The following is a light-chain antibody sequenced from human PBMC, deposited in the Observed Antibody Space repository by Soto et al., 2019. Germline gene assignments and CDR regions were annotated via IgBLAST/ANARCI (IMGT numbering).Light chain of an antibody. J-gene: IGKJ4*01. Sequence: EIVMSQSPATLSVYTGERATLSCRASQSVSSYLACYQQKPGQAPRLLIYDASNRATGIPARFSGSGSGTDFTLTISSLEPEDFAVYYCQQRSNWPTFGGGTKVDIK. CDR3: QQRSNWPT. CDR1: QSVSSY. CDR2: DAS. V-gene: IGKV3-11*01.